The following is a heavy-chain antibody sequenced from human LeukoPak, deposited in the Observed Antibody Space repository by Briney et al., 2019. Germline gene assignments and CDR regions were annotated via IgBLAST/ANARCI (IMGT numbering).Heavy chain of an antibody. CDR2: VWYDGSNK. J-gene: IGHJ4*02. CDR3: AKPPEVGATVGYFDY. CDR1: GFAFSRSG. V-gene: IGHV3-30*02. Sequence: PGGSLRLSCAASGFAFSRSGMHWVRQAPGKGLEWVAVVWYDGSNKHYADSVKGRFTISRDNSKNTLYMQMNSLRAEDTAVYYCAKPPEVGATVGYFDYWGQGTLVTVSS. D-gene: IGHD1-26*01.